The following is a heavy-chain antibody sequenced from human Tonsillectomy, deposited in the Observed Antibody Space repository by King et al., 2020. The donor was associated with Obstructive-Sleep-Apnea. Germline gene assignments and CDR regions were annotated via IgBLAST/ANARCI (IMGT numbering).Heavy chain of an antibody. J-gene: IGHJ4*02. Sequence: VQLVESGGGVVQPGRSLRLSCAASGFTFSTYEMHWVRQAPGKGLEWVAVISYDGSDKYYADSVKGRFTISRDNSQNTLCLQMNSLTTEDTAVFYCATYGDYPGSSFDYWGQGTLVTVSS. CDR1: GFTFSTYE. CDR2: ISYDGSDK. CDR3: ATYGDYPGSSFDY. V-gene: IGHV3-30*04. D-gene: IGHD4-17*01.